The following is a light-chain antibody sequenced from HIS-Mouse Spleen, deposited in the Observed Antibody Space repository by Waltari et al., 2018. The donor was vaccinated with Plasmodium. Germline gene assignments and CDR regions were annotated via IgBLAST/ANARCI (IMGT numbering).Light chain of an antibody. CDR2: GAS. CDR3: QQYNNWSFT. CDR1: QSVSRN. J-gene: IGKJ3*01. V-gene: IGKV3-15*01. Sequence: EIVMTKSPATLSVSPGERDTLSCRASQSVSRNLAGYQQKPGQAPRLLIYGASTRATGIPARFSGSGSGTEFTLTISSLQSEDFAVYYCQQYNNWSFTFGPGTKVDIK.